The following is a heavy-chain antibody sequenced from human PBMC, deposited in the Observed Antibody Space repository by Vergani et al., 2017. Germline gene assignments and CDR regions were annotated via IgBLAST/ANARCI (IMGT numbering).Heavy chain of an antibody. CDR2: ISWNSGSM. D-gene: IGHD3/OR15-3a*01. V-gene: IGHV3-9*01. Sequence: EVQLVESGGGLVQPGRSLRLSCAASGFTFDDYAMHWVRQAPGKGLEWVSGISWNSGSMGYADSVKGRFTISRDNSKNTLYLQMNSLRAEDTAVYYCAREGRWDWDYWGQGTLVTVSS. CDR3: AREGRWDWDY. CDR1: GFTFDDYA. J-gene: IGHJ4*02.